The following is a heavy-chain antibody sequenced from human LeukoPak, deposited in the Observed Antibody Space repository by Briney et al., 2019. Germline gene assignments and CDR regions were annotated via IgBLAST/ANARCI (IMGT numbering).Heavy chain of an antibody. CDR1: GYTLTSYD. Sequence: ASVKVSCKASGYTLTSYDINWVRQATGQGLEWMGWISAYNGNTKYAQKFQGRVTMTTDTSTSTAYMELRSLRSDDTAVYHCARFCSGGSCYHNWFDPWGQGTLVTVSS. J-gene: IGHJ5*02. CDR2: ISAYNGNT. V-gene: IGHV1-18*01. CDR3: ARFCSGGSCYHNWFDP. D-gene: IGHD2-15*01.